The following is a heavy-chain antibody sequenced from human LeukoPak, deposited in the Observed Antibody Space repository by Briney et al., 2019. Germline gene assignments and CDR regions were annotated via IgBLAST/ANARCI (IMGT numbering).Heavy chain of an antibody. CDR2: FDPEDGET. D-gene: IGHD6-19*01. J-gene: IGHJ4*02. V-gene: IGHV1-24*01. CDR3: ATQRLAAVAGIGGVCY. CDR1: GYTLTELS. Sequence: ASVKVSCKVSGYTLTELSMHWVRQAPGEGLEWMGGFDPEDGETIYAQKFQGRVTMTEDTSTDTAYTELSSLRSEDTAVYYCATQRLAAVAGIGGVCYWGQGTLVTVSS.